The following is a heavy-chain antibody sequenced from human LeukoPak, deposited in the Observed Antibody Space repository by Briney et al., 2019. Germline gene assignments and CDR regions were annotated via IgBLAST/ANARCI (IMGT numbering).Heavy chain of an antibody. Sequence: GGSLRLSCAASGFTFSNAWMNWVRQAPGEGLEWVAKINQDGTEKAYVDSVRGRFTISRDNAKNSLFLQMNSLRAEDTAVYYCARGPLIAAAGTWWGQGTLVTVSS. J-gene: IGHJ4*02. CDR1: GFTFSNAW. CDR3: ARGPLIAAAGTW. D-gene: IGHD6-13*01. V-gene: IGHV3-7*03. CDR2: INQDGTEK.